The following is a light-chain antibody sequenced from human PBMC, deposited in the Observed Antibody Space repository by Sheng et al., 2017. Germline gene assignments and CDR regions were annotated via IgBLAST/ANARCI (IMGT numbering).Light chain of an antibody. V-gene: IGLV2-11*01. Sequence: QSALTQPRSVSGSPGQSVSISCTGTSSDIGGYDFVSWYQQHPGKAPKLLIYDVIKRPSGVPDRFSGSKSGNTASLAISGLQSEDEADYYCAAWDDSLNGLYVFGTGTKVTVL. J-gene: IGLJ1*01. CDR2: DVI. CDR3: AAWDDSLNGLYV. CDR1: SSDIGGYDF.